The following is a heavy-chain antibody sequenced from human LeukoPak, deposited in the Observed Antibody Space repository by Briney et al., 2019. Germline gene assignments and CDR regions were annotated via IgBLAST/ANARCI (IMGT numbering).Heavy chain of an antibody. V-gene: IGHV3-23*01. D-gene: IGHD4-17*01. Sequence: GGSLRLSCAASGFTFSSYGMSWVRQAPGKGLEWVSVISGSGGSTYYADSVKGRFTISRDNSKNTLYLQMNSLRAEGTAVYYCARRPPTVSYYFDYWGQGTLVTVSS. J-gene: IGHJ4*02. CDR2: ISGSGGST. CDR3: ARRPPTVSYYFDY. CDR1: GFTFSSYG.